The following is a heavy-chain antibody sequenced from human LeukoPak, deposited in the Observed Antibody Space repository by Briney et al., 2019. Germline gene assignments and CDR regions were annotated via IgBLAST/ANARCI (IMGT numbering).Heavy chain of an antibody. Sequence: ASVKVSCKASGYTFTSYDINWVRQATGPGLEWMGWMNPNSGNTGYAQKFQGRVTITRNTSISTAYMELSSLRSEDTAVYYCARGGWGSGYDDYWGQGTLVTVSS. CDR1: GYTFTSYD. CDR3: ARGGWGSGYDDY. CDR2: MNPNSGNT. D-gene: IGHD5-12*01. V-gene: IGHV1-8*03. J-gene: IGHJ4*02.